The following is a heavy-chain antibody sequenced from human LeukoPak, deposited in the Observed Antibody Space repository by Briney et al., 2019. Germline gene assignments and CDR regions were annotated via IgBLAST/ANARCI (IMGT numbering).Heavy chain of an antibody. Sequence: SETLSLTCTVSGGSISSYYWSWIRQPPGKGLEWSGYIYYSGSTNYNPSLKSRVTISVDTSKNQFSLKLSSVTAADTAVYYCARAANSGYDTTYDYWGQGTLVTVSS. D-gene: IGHD5-12*01. CDR3: ARAANSGYDTTYDY. CDR1: GGSISSYY. V-gene: IGHV4-59*01. CDR2: IYYSGST. J-gene: IGHJ4*02.